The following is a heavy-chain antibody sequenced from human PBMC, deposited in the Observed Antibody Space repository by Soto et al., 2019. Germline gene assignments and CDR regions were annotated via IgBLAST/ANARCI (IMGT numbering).Heavy chain of an antibody. CDR2: INAGNGNT. V-gene: IGHV1-3*01. J-gene: IGHJ4*02. CDR3: ASVSDIVATDPFDY. Sequence: GASAKLSWEACRYTFTSCARHWVRQSPRQRLEWMGWINAGNGNTKYSQKFQGRVTITRDTSASTAYMELSSLRSEDTAVYYCASVSDIVATDPFDYWGQGPLVTVSS. D-gene: IGHD5-12*01. CDR1: RYTFTSCA.